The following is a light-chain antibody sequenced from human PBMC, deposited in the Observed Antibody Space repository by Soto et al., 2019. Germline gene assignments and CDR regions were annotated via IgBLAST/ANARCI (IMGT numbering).Light chain of an antibody. CDR3: QPLNSYALT. CDR1: QGISSY. V-gene: IGKV1-9*01. Sequence: IQLTQSPSSLSASVGDRVTITCRASQGISSYLAWYQQKPGKAPKLLIYAASTLQSGVPSRFSGSGSWTDFTPTISSLQPEDFATYYCQPLNSYALTFGGGTKVEIK. J-gene: IGKJ4*01. CDR2: AAS.